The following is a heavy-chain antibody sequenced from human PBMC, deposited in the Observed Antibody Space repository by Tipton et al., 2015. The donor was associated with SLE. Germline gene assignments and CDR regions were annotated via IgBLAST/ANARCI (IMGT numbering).Heavy chain of an antibody. D-gene: IGHD5-18*01. CDR2: ISSSSSYI. Sequence: GSLRLSCAASGFTVSSNYMSWVRQAPGKGLEWVSSISSSSSYIYYADSVKGRFTISRDNAKNSLYLQMNSLRAEDTAVYYCARDQFYDTAMVYYFDYWGQGTLVTVSS. CDR3: ARDQFYDTAMVYYFDY. CDR1: GFTVSSNY. J-gene: IGHJ4*02. V-gene: IGHV3-21*01.